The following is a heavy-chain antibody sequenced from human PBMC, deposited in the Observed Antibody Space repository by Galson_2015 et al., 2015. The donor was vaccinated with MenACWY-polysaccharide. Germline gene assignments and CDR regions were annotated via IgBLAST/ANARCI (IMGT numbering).Heavy chain of an antibody. CDR2: ISSGSSTI. CDR1: GFTFSSYT. J-gene: IGHJ4*02. CDR3: ARGRLDY. Sequence: SLRLCCAASGFTFSSYTMNWVRQAPGKGLVWLSYISSGSSTIYYADSVKGRFTISRDNAKNSLYLQMNSLRAEDTAVYYCARGRLDYWGQGTLVTVSS. V-gene: IGHV3-48*01.